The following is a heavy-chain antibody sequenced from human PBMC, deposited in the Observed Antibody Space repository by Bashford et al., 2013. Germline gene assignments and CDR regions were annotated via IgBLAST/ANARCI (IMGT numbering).Heavy chain of an antibody. Sequence: SETLSLTCTVSGGSISSGSYYWSWIRQPAGKGLEWIGRIYTSGSTNYNPSLKSRVTISVDTSKNQFSLKLSSVTAADTAVYYCARSVIARLYFDIWGQGTMVTVSS. CDR3: ARSVIARLYFDI. V-gene: IGHV4-61*02. D-gene: IGHD2-8*01. CDR2: IYTSGST. CDR1: GGSISSGSYY. J-gene: IGHJ3*02.